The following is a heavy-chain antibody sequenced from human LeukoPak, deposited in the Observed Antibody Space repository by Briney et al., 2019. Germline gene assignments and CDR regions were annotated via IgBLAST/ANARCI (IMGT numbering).Heavy chain of an antibody. D-gene: IGHD5-18*01. CDR1: GYTFTAYY. V-gene: IGHV1-2*02. CDR3: ASVDTALVGLYFDY. CDR2: INPNSGGT. Sequence: ASVKVSCKTSGYTFTAYYMHWVRQAPGQGLEWMGWINPNSGGTNYVQKFQGRVTMTRDTSISTAYMELSRLRSDDTAVYYCASVDTALVGLYFDYWGPGTLVTVSS. J-gene: IGHJ4*01.